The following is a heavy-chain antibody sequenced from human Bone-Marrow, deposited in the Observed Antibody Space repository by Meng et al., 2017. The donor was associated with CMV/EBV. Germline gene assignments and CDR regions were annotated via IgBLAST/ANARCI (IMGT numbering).Heavy chain of an antibody. Sequence: QVQPVQCRAEGKKPGVSADDSCNASDYTFTSSYMPWVRQAPAQGLEWMGIINPSGGSTSYEQKFQGRVTMTRDTSTSTVYMELSSLSSEDTAVYYCARVVVTPGPFDPWGQGTLVTVSS. CDR2: INPSGGST. CDR3: ARVVVTPGPFDP. D-gene: IGHD2-21*02. CDR1: DYTFTSSY. J-gene: IGHJ5*02. V-gene: IGHV1-46*01.